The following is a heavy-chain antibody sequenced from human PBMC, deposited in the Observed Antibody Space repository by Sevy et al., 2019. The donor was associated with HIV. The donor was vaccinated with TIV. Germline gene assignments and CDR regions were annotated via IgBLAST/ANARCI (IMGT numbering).Heavy chain of an antibody. CDR1: GFTFSSYG. Sequence: GGSLRLSCAASGFTFSSYGMHWVRQAPGKGLEWVAFIRYDGSNKYYADSVKGRFTISRDNSKSTLYLQMNSLRAEDTAVYYCAKDRGIAVAGTFVDYWGQGTLVTVSS. CDR2: IRYDGSNK. CDR3: AKDRGIAVAGTFVDY. J-gene: IGHJ4*02. D-gene: IGHD6-19*01. V-gene: IGHV3-30*02.